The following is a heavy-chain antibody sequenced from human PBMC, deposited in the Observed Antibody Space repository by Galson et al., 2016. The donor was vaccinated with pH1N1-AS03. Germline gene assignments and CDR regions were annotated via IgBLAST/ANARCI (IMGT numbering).Heavy chain of an antibody. CDR2: IKEDGSEK. J-gene: IGHJ4*02. CDR3: ARAGIAASYFHYYYLDV. Sequence: LRLSCAASGFTFSSYWMSWVRQAPGKGLEWVANIKEDGSEKCYVDSVKGRFTISRDNGKNSLYLQMNSLRAEDTAVYFCARAGIAASYFHYYYLDVWGQGTLVTVSS. CDR1: GFTFSSYW. V-gene: IGHV3-7*04. D-gene: IGHD6-25*01.